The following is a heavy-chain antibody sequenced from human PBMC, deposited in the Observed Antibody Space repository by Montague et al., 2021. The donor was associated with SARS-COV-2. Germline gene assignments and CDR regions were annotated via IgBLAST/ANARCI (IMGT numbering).Heavy chain of an antibody. CDR3: ARTTTRMLYPENAFDI. V-gene: IGHV6-1*01. Sequence: CVISGDSVSSNPATWNWIRQFPSRGLEWLGRTYYRSKWYHDYAISLKSRIIINPDTSKNQFSLQLSSVAPEDTAVFYCARTTTRMLYPENAFDIWGQGTMVTVSS. D-gene: IGHD2-15*01. CDR1: GDSVSSNPAT. CDR2: TYYRSKWYH. J-gene: IGHJ3*02.